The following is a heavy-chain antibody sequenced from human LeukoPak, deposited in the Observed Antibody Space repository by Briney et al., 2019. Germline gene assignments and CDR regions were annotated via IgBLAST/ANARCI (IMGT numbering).Heavy chain of an antibody. J-gene: IGHJ2*01. CDR3: ARRAYYDTSGYYPASGYFDL. V-gene: IGHV4-4*08. CDR2: IYSNGIT. Sequence: PSETLSLTCTVSGGSIFSYYFNWIRQPPGKGLEWIGYIYSNGITNYNPSLRSRGTISIATSKNQFSLRLRSATAADTAIYYCARRAYYDTSGYYPASGYFDLWGRGTLVTVSS. CDR1: GGSIFSYY. D-gene: IGHD3-22*01.